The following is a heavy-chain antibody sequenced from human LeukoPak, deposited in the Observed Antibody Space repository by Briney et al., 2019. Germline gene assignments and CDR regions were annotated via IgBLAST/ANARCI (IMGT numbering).Heavy chain of an antibody. V-gene: IGHV3-66*01. CDR2: IYIGGST. D-gene: IGHD1-14*01. Sequence: PGGPLRLSCAASGFTVSNNYMSWVRQAPGKGLEWVSVIYIGGSTYYADSVKGRFNISRDNSKNTMYLQMNGLRAEDTAVYYCARLNRSYLDYWGQGALVTVSS. CDR3: ARLNRSYLDY. CDR1: GFTVSNNY. J-gene: IGHJ4*02.